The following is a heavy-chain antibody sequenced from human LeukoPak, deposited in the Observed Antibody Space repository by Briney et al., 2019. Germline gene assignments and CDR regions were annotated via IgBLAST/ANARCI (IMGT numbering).Heavy chain of an antibody. CDR1: GGTFSSYA. Sequence: SVKVSCKASGGTFSSYAISWVRQAPGQGLEWMGGIIPIFGTANYAQKFQGRVTITADKSTSTAYMELSSLRSEDTAVYHCARDGSSSWYPIFDYWGQGTLVTVSS. D-gene: IGHD6-13*01. CDR2: IIPIFGTA. CDR3: ARDGSSSWYPIFDY. J-gene: IGHJ4*02. V-gene: IGHV1-69*06.